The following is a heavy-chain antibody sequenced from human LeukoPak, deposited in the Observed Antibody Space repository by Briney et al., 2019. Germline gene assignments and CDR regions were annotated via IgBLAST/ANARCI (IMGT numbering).Heavy chain of an antibody. D-gene: IGHD6-13*01. Sequence: GGSLRLSCAASGFTFSSYSMNWVRQAPGKGLEWVSSISSSSSYIYYADSVKGRSTISRDNAKNSLYLQKNRLRAEDTAVYYCARDLEGSWSTSDNWGQGTLVTVSS. V-gene: IGHV3-21*01. CDR3: ARDLEGSWSTSDN. CDR1: GFTFSSYS. CDR2: ISSSSSYI. J-gene: IGHJ4*02.